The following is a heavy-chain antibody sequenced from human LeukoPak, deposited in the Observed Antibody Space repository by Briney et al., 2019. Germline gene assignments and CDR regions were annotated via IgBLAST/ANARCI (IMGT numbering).Heavy chain of an antibody. V-gene: IGHV4-4*07. J-gene: IGHJ4*02. D-gene: IGHD3/OR15-3a*01. CDR1: GGSITGFY. CDR2: IYSSGSI. CDR3: ARGDNWTGYFGY. Sequence: SETLSLTCTVSGGSITGFYWNWVRQPAGKGLEWIGRIYSSGSINYNPSLKSRVTMPVDTSKNRFSLRLNSVTAADTAVYYCARGDNWTGYFGYWGQGTLVTVSS.